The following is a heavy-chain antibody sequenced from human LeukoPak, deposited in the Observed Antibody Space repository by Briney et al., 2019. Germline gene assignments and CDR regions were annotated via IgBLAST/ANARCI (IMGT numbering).Heavy chain of an antibody. CDR1: GYTFTGYY. D-gene: IGHD3-10*01. CDR3: AKDGSLWFGEFPLAFFDY. Sequence: GASVKVSCKASGYTFTGYYMHWVRQAPGQGLEWMGWINPNSGGTNYAQKFQGRVTMTRDTSISTAYMELSRLRSDDTAVYYCAKDGSLWFGEFPLAFFDYWGQGTLVTVSS. J-gene: IGHJ4*02. V-gene: IGHV1-2*02. CDR2: INPNSGGT.